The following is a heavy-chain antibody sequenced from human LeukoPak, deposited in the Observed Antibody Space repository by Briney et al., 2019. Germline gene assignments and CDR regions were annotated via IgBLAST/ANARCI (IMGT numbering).Heavy chain of an antibody. Sequence: GGSLRLSCRASGFTFSSYAMHWVRQAPGKGLEYVSAISSNGGSTYYADSVKGRFTISRDNSKNTLYLQMSSLRAEDTAVYYCVKSMVRGINWFDPWGQGTLVTVSS. D-gene: IGHD3-10*01. CDR2: ISSNGGST. CDR1: GFTFSSYA. J-gene: IGHJ5*02. CDR3: VKSMVRGINWFDP. V-gene: IGHV3-64D*06.